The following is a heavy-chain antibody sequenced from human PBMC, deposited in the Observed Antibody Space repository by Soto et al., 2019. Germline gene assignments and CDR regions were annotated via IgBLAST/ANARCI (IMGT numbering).Heavy chain of an antibody. J-gene: IGHJ3*02. D-gene: IGHD6-19*01. CDR3: ARDSPYSSPSPAFDI. Sequence: QVQLGQSGTEVRKPGSSVKVSCKSSGGSFSDDAISWVRQAPGQGLEWMGGFIPISGTAKYAQKFQGRFTNTADESTRTAYMELRSLRFEDTSVYFCARDSPYSSPSPAFDIWGQGTMVIVSS. CDR1: GGSFSDDA. CDR2: FIPISGTA. V-gene: IGHV1-69*01.